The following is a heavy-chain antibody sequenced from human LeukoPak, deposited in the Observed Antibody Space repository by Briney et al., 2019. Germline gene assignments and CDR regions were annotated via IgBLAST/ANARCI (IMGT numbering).Heavy chain of an antibody. CDR3: AKGSYDFLTGFYYYYYYMDV. J-gene: IGHJ6*03. V-gene: IGHV3-23*01. D-gene: IGHD3-9*01. Sequence: GGSLRLSCAASGFTFSSYAMSWVRQAPGKGLEWVSAISGSGGSTYYADSVKGRFTISRDNSKNTLYLQMNSLRVEDTAVYYCAKGSYDFLTGFYYYYYYMDVWGKGTTVTVSS. CDR2: ISGSGGST. CDR1: GFTFSSYA.